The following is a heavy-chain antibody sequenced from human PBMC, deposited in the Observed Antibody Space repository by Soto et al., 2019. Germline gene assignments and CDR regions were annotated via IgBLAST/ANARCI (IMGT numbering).Heavy chain of an antibody. V-gene: IGHV3-21*06. D-gene: IGHD4-17*01. CDR1: GFTFSNYG. Sequence: EVQLVESGGGLVKPGGSLRLSCAASGFTFSNYGMNWVRQAPRKGLEWVSSISSSSSNIHYGDSVKGRVTMSRDNAKSSLYRPMNSLRAEDSAMYYCAREVDGNSQIDNWGQGTLVTVSS. CDR3: AREVDGNSQIDN. J-gene: IGHJ4*02. CDR2: ISSSSSNI.